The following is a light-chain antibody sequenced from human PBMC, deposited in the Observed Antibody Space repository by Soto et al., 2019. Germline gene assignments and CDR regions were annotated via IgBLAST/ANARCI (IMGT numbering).Light chain of an antibody. Sequence: EIVLTQSPDALSLSPGERVSLSCRASRPVVRQYIAWYHQKPGQAPRLLIHDAVSRATGIPDRFSGSGSGTEFTLTVSSLQSEDIAVYFCQQYNNWPPNFGQGTRLEIK. CDR3: QQYNNWPPN. CDR1: RPVVRQ. V-gene: IGKV3D-15*01. CDR2: DAV. J-gene: IGKJ5*01.